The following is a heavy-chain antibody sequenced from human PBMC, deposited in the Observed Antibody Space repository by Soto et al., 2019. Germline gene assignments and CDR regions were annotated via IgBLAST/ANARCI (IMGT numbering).Heavy chain of an antibody. D-gene: IGHD6-13*01. J-gene: IGHJ6*02. V-gene: IGHV3-33*01. CDR3: ARGNYSSSYYGVDV. CDR2: IWYDGSNK. CDR1: GFTFSSYG. Sequence: QVQLVESGGGVVQPGRSLRLSCAASGFTFSSYGMQWVRQAPGKGLEWVAVIWYDGSNKYYADSVKGRFTISRDNSKNTLYPQMNSLRAEDTAVYYCARGNYSSSYYGVDVWGQGTTVTVSS.